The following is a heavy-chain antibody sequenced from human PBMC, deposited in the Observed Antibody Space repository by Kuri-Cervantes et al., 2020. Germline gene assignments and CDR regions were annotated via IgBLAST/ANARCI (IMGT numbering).Heavy chain of an antibody. CDR2: MSWNSGSI. V-gene: IGHV3-9*01. CDR1: GFTFDDYA. CDR3: AKDAPDYYDSSGYGLDGMDV. Sequence: SLKISCAASGFTFDDYAMHWVRQAPGKGLEWVSGMSWNSGSIGYADSVKGRFTISRDNAKNSLYLQMNSLRAEDTAVYYCAKDAPDYYDSSGYGLDGMDVWGQGTTVTVSS. D-gene: IGHD3-22*01. J-gene: IGHJ6*02.